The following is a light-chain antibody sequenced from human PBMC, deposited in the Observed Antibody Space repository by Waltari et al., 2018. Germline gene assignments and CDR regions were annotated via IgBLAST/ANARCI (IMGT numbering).Light chain of an antibody. J-gene: IGLJ3*02. V-gene: IGLV2-14*03. Sequence: QSALTQPASVSGSPGQTTTISCTGPSSDVGGFEYVSWYQQHPGQAPKLILYEVGNRPSGVSPRFSGSKSGNTASLTISGLQAEDEAKYFCCSCSTTDTVVFGGGTTVTVL. CDR2: EVG. CDR1: SSDVGGFEY. CDR3: CSCSTTDTVV.